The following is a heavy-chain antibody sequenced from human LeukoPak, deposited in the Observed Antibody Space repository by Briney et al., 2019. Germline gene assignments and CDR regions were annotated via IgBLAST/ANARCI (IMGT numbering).Heavy chain of an antibody. V-gene: IGHV3-21*01. CDR2: ISSSSSYI. Sequence: SGGSLRLSCAASGFTFSSYSMNWVRQAPGKGLEWVSSISSSSSYIYYAGSVKGRFTISRDNAKNSLYLQMNSLRAEDTAVYYCATIVVAGTWGQGTLVTVSS. D-gene: IGHD2-2*01. CDR1: GFTFSSYS. CDR3: ATIVVAGT. J-gene: IGHJ5*02.